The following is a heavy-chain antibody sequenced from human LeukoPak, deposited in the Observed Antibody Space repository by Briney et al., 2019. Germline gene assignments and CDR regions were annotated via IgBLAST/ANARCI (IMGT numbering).Heavy chain of an antibody. CDR2: IIPIFGTA. V-gene: IGHV1-69*06. Sequence: KVSCKASGGTFSSYAISWVRQAPGQGLEWMGGIIPIFGTANYAQKFQGRVTITADKSTSTAYMELSSLRSEDTAVYYCARVYYDFWSGPNAFDIWGQGTMVTVSS. CDR3: ARVYYDFWSGPNAFDI. CDR1: GGTFSSYA. D-gene: IGHD3-3*01. J-gene: IGHJ3*02.